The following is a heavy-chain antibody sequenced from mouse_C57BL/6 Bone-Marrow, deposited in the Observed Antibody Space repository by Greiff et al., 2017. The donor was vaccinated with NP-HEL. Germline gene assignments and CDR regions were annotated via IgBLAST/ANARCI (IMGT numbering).Heavy chain of an antibody. CDR2: IYIGNGYT. CDR3: ARGGVGLITTVVEDFDV. Sequence: VQLQQSGAELVKPGSSVKMSCKTSGYTFTSYGINWVKQRPGQGLEWIGYIYIGNGYTEYNEKFKGKATLTSDTSSSTAYMQLSSLTSEDSAIYFCARGGVGLITTVVEDFDVWGTGTTVTVSS. J-gene: IGHJ1*03. D-gene: IGHD1-1*01. V-gene: IGHV1-58*01. CDR1: GYTFTSYG.